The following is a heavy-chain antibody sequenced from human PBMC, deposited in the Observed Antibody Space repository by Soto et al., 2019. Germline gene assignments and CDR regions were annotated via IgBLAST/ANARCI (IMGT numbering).Heavy chain of an antibody. V-gene: IGHV1-69*13. CDR1: GGTFSSYA. CDR3: ARTPDYYDSRYFDY. J-gene: IGHJ4*02. CDR2: IIPIFGTA. D-gene: IGHD3-22*01. Sequence: SVKVSCKASGGTFSSYAISWVRQALGQGLEWMGGIIPIFGTANYAQKFQGRVTITADESTSTAYMELSSLRSEDTAVYYCARTPDYYDSRYFDYWGQGTLVTV.